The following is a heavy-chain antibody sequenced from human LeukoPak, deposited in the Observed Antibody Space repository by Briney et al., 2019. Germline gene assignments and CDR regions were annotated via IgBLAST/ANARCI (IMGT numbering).Heavy chain of an antibody. Sequence: SETLSLTCAVYGGSFSGYYWSWIRQPPGKGLEWIGETNHSGSTNCNPSLKSRVTISVDTSKNQFSLKLSSVTAADTAVYYCARPSFAMRRSFDYWGQGTLVTVSS. CDR3: ARPSFAMRRSFDY. CDR2: TNHSGST. V-gene: IGHV4-34*01. CDR1: GGSFSGYY. D-gene: IGHD2-2*01. J-gene: IGHJ4*02.